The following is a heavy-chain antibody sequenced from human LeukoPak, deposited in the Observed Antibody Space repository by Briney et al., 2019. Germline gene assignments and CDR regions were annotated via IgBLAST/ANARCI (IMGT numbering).Heavy chain of an antibody. CDR3: ARTFLRLGELSPEMDFDY. J-gene: IGHJ4*02. CDR2: IYYSGST. Sequence: SQTLSLTCTVSGGSISSGDYYWSWIRQPPGKGLEWIGYIYYSGSTYYNPSLKSRVTISVDTSKNQFSLKLSFVTAADTAVYYCARTFLRLGELSPEMDFDYWGQGTLVTVSS. CDR1: GGSISSGDYY. D-gene: IGHD3-16*02. V-gene: IGHV4-30-4*01.